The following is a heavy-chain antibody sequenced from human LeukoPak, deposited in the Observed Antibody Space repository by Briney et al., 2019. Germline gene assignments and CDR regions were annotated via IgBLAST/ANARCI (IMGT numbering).Heavy chain of an antibody. V-gene: IGHV4-34*01. Sequence: PSETLSLTCAVSGGSFSGYYWSWIRQPPGKGLEWIGEINHSGSTNYNPSLKSRVTISVDTSKNQFSLKLSSVTAADTAVYYCARPYAFDAFDIWGQGTMVTVSS. J-gene: IGHJ3*02. CDR2: INHSGST. CDR1: GGSFSGYY. CDR3: ARPYAFDAFDI.